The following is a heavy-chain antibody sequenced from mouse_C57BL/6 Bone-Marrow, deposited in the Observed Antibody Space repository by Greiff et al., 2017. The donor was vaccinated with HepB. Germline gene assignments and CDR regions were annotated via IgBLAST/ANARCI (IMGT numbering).Heavy chain of an antibody. Sequence: EVKLVESGPGLVKPSQSLSLTCSVTGYSITSGYYWNWIRQFPGNKLEWMGYISYDGSNNYNPSLKNRISITRDTSKNQFFLKLNSVTTEDTATYYCARRSNYTGDAMDYWGQGTSVTVSS. CDR2: ISYDGSN. J-gene: IGHJ4*01. CDR1: GYSITSGYY. CDR3: ARRSNYTGDAMDY. V-gene: IGHV3-6*01. D-gene: IGHD2-5*01.